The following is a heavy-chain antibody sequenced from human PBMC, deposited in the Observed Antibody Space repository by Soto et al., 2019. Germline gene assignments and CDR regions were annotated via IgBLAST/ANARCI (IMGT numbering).Heavy chain of an antibody. D-gene: IGHD2-15*01. CDR2: IYHSGST. CDR1: GGSISSGGYS. J-gene: IGHJ5*02. V-gene: IGHV4-30-2*01. Sequence: SETLSLTCAVSGGSISSGGYSWSWIRQPPGKGLEWIGYIYHSGSTYFNPSLKSRVTISVDRSKNQFSLKLSSVTAADTAVYYCARGMHCSGGSCYSRWFDPWGQGTLVTVSS. CDR3: ARGMHCSGGSCYSRWFDP.